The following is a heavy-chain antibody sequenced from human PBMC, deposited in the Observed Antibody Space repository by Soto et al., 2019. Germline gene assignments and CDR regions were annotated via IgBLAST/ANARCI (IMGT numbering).Heavy chain of an antibody. CDR2: VSGSAGST. CDR3: AKDASSGITSFDS. J-gene: IGHJ2*01. D-gene: IGHD3-3*01. CDR1: GFTFSSYA. V-gene: IGHV3-23*01. Sequence: EVQLLESGGGLVQPGGSLRLSCAASGFTFSSYAMSWVRQARGKGLEWVSVVSGSAGSTYYADSVKGRFTISRDNSKNTLYLQMNSLRAEDTAGYYCAKDASSGITSFDSWGRGTVVTVSS.